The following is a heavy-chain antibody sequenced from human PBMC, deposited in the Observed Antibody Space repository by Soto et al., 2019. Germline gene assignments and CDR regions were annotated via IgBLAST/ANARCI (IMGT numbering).Heavy chain of an antibody. CDR2: IYFSGRT. CDR3: SRDVDFGEEDV. V-gene: IGHV4-59*01. Sequence: SETLSLTCPVYGGSFSGYYWSWIRQPPGKGLEWIGYIYFSGRTNYNPSLKSRVTISIDTSKNQFSLKLTSATAADTAVYYCSRDVDFGEEDVWGQGTTVTVSS. J-gene: IGHJ6*02. D-gene: IGHD4-17*01. CDR1: GGSFSGYY.